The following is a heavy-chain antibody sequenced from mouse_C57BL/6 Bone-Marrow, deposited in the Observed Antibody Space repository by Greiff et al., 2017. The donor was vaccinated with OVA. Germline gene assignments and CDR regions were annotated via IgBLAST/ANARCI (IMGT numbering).Heavy chain of an antibody. D-gene: IGHD1-1*01. CDR1: GFTFSDYY. J-gene: IGHJ4*01. Sequence: EVQLVESGGGLVQPGGSLKLSCAASGFTFSDYYMYWVRQTPEKRLEWVAYISNGGGSTYYPDTVKGRFTISRDNAKNTLYLQMSRLKSEDTAMYYCARHGSSTAMDYWGQGTSVTVSS. CDR2: ISNGGGST. CDR3: ARHGSSTAMDY. V-gene: IGHV5-12*01.